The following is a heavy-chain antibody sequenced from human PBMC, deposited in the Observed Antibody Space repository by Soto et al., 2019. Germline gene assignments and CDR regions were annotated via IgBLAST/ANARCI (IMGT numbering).Heavy chain of an antibody. Sequence: GGSLRLSCAASGFTFSSYGMHWVRQAPGKGLEWVAVISYDGSNKYYADSVKGRFTISRDNSKNTLYLQMNSLRAEDTAVYYCAKGNSGYDDIDYWGQGTLVTVSS. J-gene: IGHJ4*02. CDR3: AKGNSGYDDIDY. D-gene: IGHD5-12*01. CDR1: GFTFSSYG. V-gene: IGHV3-30*18. CDR2: ISYDGSNK.